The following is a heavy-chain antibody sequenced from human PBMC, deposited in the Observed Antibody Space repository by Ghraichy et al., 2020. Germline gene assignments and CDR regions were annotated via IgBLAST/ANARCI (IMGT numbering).Heavy chain of an antibody. CDR3: ARAVERWLEGVYYFDY. CDR2: MNPNSGNT. D-gene: IGHD6-19*01. Sequence: ASVKVSCKASGYTFTSYDINWVRQATGQGLEWMGWMNPNSGNTGYAQKFQGRVTMTRNTSISTAYMELSSLRSEDTAVYYCARAVERWLEGVYYFDYWGQGTLVTVSS. J-gene: IGHJ4*02. CDR1: GYTFTSYD. V-gene: IGHV1-8*01.